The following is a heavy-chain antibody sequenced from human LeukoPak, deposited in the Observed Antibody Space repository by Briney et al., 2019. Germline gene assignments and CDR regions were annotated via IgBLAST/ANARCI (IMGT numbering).Heavy chain of an antibody. CDR2: INHSGST. CDR3: ARSGDLDNDAFDI. V-gene: IGHV4-34*01. J-gene: IGHJ3*02. D-gene: IGHD3-10*01. CDR1: GGSFSGYY. Sequence: SETLSLTCAVYGGSFSGYYWSWIRQPPGKGLEWIGEINHSGSTNYNPSLRSRVTISVDTSKNQFSLKLSSVTAADTAVYYCARSGDLDNDAFDIWGQGTMVTASS.